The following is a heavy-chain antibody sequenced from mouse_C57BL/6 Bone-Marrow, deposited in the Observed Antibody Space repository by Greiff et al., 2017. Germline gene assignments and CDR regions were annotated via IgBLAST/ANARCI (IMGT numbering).Heavy chain of an antibody. Sequence: QVQLQQPGAELVKPGASVKLSCKASGYTFTSYWMHWVKQRPGQGLEWIGMIHPNSGSTNYNEKFKSKATLTVDKSSSTAYMQLSSLTSEDSAVYYCAPIYSNLCYWYFDVWGTGTTVTVSS. CDR2: IHPNSGST. J-gene: IGHJ1*03. CDR3: APIYSNLCYWYFDV. V-gene: IGHV1-64*01. D-gene: IGHD2-5*01. CDR1: GYTFTSYW.